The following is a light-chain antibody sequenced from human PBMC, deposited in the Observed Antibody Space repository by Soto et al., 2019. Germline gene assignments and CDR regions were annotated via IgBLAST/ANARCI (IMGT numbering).Light chain of an antibody. CDR2: GAK. Sequence: DIHMTQSPSFLSASVLDRVTITFLASQAISNYLNWYQQKPGKAPNLLIFGAKTLQSGVPSRFSGSGSGPDFTLTISSLQPEDSATYFCQQLNSYPQTFGQGTRLEIK. CDR1: QAISNY. CDR3: QQLNSYPQT. V-gene: IGKV1-9*01. J-gene: IGKJ5*01.